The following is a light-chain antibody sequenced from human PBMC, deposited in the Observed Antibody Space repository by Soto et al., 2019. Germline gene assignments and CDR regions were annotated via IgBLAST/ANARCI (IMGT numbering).Light chain of an antibody. CDR2: AAS. Sequence: DIRMTQSPSSLSASIGDRVTITCRASQGISNDLGWYQQKPGLAPKRLISAASTLQNGVPSRFRGSGSGTEFSLTISGLQTEDIATYDCLQHQSYPWTFGQGTKVEIQ. V-gene: IGKV1-17*01. J-gene: IGKJ1*01. CDR1: QGISND. CDR3: LQHQSYPWT.